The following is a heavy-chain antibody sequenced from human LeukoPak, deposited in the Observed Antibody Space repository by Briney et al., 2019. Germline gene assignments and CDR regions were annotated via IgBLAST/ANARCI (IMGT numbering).Heavy chain of an antibody. CDR3: TTDSRPNEDFWREILDMGFDY. CDR1: GFTFSSYA. CDR2: IKSKTDGGTT. Sequence: GGSLRLSCAASGFTFSSYAMSWVRQAPGKGLEWVGRIKSKTDGGTTDYAAPVKGRFTISRDDSKNTLYLQMNSLKTEDTAVYYCTTDSRPNEDFWREILDMGFDYWGQGTLVTVSS. D-gene: IGHD3-3*01. V-gene: IGHV3-15*01. J-gene: IGHJ4*02.